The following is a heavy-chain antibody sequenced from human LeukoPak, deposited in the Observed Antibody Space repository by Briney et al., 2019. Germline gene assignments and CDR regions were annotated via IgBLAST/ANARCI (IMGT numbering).Heavy chain of an antibody. J-gene: IGHJ5*02. V-gene: IGHV1-69*04. CDR1: GGTFSSYA. Sequence: ASVKVSCKASGGTFSSYAISWVRQAPGQGLEWMGRIIPILGIANYAQKFQGRVTITADKSTSTAYMELSSLRSEDTAVYYCARVETTAWFDPWGRGTLVTVSS. CDR2: IIPILGIA. D-gene: IGHD4-17*01. CDR3: ARVETTAWFDP.